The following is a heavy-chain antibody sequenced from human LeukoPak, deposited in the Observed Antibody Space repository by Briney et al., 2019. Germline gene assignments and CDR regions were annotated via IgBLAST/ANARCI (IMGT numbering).Heavy chain of an antibody. J-gene: IGHJ3*02. V-gene: IGHV4-34*01. CDR1: GGSFSGYY. D-gene: IGHD3-22*01. CDR3: ARISRMIGDAFDI. Sequence: PSETLSLACAVYGGSFSGYYWSWIRQPPGKGLEWIGEINHSGSTNYNPSLKSRVTISVDTSKNQFSLKLSSVTAADTAVYYCARISRMIGDAFDIWGQGTMVTVSS. CDR2: INHSGST.